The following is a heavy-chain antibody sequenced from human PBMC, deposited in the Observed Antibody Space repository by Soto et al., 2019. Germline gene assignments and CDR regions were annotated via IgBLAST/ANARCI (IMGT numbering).Heavy chain of an antibody. CDR1: GYTFTSYD. Sequence: SVKVSFTASGYTFTSYDINWVLKATDQGLGRMGWMNPNGGKRGYAQKCQGRVTMTRNTSISTAYMELSRLRSEDTAVYYCARWPDGYNYYGMDVWGQETRVTV. J-gene: IGHJ6*02. V-gene: IGHV1-8*01. CDR3: ARWPDGYNYYGMDV. CDR2: MNPNGGKR.